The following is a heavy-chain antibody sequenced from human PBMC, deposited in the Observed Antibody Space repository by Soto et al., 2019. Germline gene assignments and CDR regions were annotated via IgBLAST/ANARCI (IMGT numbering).Heavy chain of an antibody. D-gene: IGHD2-15*01. V-gene: IGHV1-69*01. CDR2: IIPIFGTA. J-gene: IGHJ4*02. Sequence: QVQLVQSGAEVKKLGSSVKVSCKASGGTFSSYAISWVRQAPGQGLEWMGGIIPIFGTANYAQKFQGRVTITADESTSTAYMELSSLRSEDTAVYYCARYETGCSGGSCYSYFDYWGQGTLVTVSS. CDR3: ARYETGCSGGSCYSYFDY. CDR1: GGTFSSYA.